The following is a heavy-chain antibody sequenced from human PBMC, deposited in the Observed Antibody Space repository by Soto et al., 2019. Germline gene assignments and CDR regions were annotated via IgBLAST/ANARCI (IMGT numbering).Heavy chain of an antibody. V-gene: IGHV4-31*03. J-gene: IGHJ4*02. CDR3: ARASSSSSAADY. CDR1: GESISSGGHY. CDR2: IYDSESA. Sequence: QVQLQESGPGLVKASQTLSLICSVSGESISSGGHYWSWIRHHPGKGPEWIGYIYDSESAYYNPSLKSRVIISMYTSKNHFAMKLSSVTAADTAVYYCARASSSSSAADYWGQGTLITVSS. D-gene: IGHD6-6*01.